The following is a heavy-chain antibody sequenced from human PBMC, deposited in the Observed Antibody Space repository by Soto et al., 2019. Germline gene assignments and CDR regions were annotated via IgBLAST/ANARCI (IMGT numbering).Heavy chain of an antibody. CDR1: GFTFSSYA. CDR2: ISDDGTNK. Sequence: QVQLEESGGGVVQPGRSLRLSCKGSGFTFSSYAIQWVRQAPGKGLEWVAAISDDGTNKHTADSVKGRFTISRDNSRNTVYLQVNSLRFEDTAVYYCVRRLTTTVNAMGYWGQGTPVTVSA. D-gene: IGHD4-17*01. V-gene: IGHV3-30-3*01. CDR3: VRRLTTTVNAMGY. J-gene: IGHJ4*02.